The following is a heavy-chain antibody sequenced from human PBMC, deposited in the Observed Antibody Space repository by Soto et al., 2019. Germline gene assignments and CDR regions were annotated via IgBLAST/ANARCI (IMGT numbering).Heavy chain of an antibody. D-gene: IGHD2-2*01. V-gene: IGHV1-69*06. CDR3: ARNLYCSSTSCYLPSYYYGMDV. Sequence: QVQLVQSGAEVKKPGSSVKVSCKASGGTFSSYAISWVRQAPGQGLEWMGGIIPIFGTANYAQKFQGRVTITADKSTSTAYMELSSLRSEDTAVHYCARNLYCSSTSCYLPSYYYGMDVWGQGTTVTVSS. J-gene: IGHJ6*02. CDR2: IIPIFGTA. CDR1: GGTFSSYA.